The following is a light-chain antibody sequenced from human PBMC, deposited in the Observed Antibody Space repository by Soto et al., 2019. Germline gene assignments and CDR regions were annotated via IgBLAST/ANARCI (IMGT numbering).Light chain of an antibody. CDR2: DAS. J-gene: IGKJ1*01. CDR1: ESISIGF. Sequence: IVLTQSPGTLSLSPGESATLSGRTSESISIGFLAWYQQKVGQAPRLLIYDASNRATGVPDRFSGSGSGTNFSLTISRLEPEDVAVYHCQQYSSSPRTFGQGAKVDI. CDR3: QQYSSSPRT. V-gene: IGKV3-20*01.